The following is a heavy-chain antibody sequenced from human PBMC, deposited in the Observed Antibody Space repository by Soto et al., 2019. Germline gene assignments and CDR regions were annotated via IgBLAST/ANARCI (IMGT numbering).Heavy chain of an antibody. CDR2: ISSSGDSP. Sequence: EVQLLESGGGLVQPGGSLRLSCAASGFTFSNYAMSWVRQAPGKGLEWVSAISSSGDSPYYADSVKGRFTVSRDNSKNTLDLQMNSLRVEDTAIYYCARKTLPPPHYWGQGTLVTVSS. CDR1: GFTFSNYA. V-gene: IGHV3-23*01. J-gene: IGHJ4*02. CDR3: ARKTLPPPHY.